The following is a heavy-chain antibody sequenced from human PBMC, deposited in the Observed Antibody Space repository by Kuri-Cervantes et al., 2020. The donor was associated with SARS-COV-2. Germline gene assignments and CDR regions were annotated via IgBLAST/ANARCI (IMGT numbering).Heavy chain of an antibody. J-gene: IGHJ5*02. CDR1: GYTFTSYG. D-gene: IGHD6-13*01. Sequence: VKVSCKASGYTFTSYGISWVRQAPGQGLEWMGWISAYNGNTNYAQKLQGRVTMTTDTSTSTAYMELRSLRSDDTAVYYCAREEEYSSSWDNWFDPWGQGTLVTVSS. V-gene: IGHV1-18*01. CDR2: ISAYNGNT. CDR3: AREEEYSSSWDNWFDP.